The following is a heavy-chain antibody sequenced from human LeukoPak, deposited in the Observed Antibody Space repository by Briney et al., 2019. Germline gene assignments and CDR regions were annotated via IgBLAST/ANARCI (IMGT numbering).Heavy chain of an antibody. Sequence: GGSLRLSCAASGFTFSSYAMSWVRQAPGKGLEWVSAISGSGGRYYADSVKGRFIISRDNSKNTVYLQMNSLRAEDTALYYCAKEAFAVVPAAKSDYWGQGTLATVS. J-gene: IGHJ4*02. CDR3: AKEAFAVVPAAKSDY. V-gene: IGHV3-23*01. CDR2: ISGSGGR. CDR1: GFTFSSYA. D-gene: IGHD2-2*01.